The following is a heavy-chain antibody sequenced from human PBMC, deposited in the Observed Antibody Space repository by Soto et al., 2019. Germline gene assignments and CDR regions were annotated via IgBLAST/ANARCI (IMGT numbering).Heavy chain of an antibody. V-gene: IGHV1-69*08. J-gene: IGHJ4*02. D-gene: IGHD4-17*01. CDR2: IIPSLDMA. CDR1: ADTFNRHT. CDR3: ARDVSLYGDFDQ. Sequence: QVHLVQSGAEVKKPGSSVKVSCEASADTFNRHTLRWVRQAPGQGLEWMGRIIPSLDMANDAQNFQGRVTMTADKSTNTAYMELSSRRAEDTAIYYGARDVSLYGDFDQWGQGALVTVSS.